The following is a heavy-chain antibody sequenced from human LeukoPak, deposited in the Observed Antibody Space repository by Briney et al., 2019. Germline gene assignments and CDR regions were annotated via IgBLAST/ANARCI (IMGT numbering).Heavy chain of an antibody. D-gene: IGHD1-26*01. CDR2: TYYSGST. Sequence: PSETLSLTCTVSGGSISSSSYYWGWIRQPPGKGLEWVGSTYYSGSTYYNPSLKSRVTISVDTSKNQFSLKLSSVTAADTAVYYCARGPFEYRIVGAAYFDYWGQGTLVTVSS. J-gene: IGHJ4*02. V-gene: IGHV4-39*01. CDR1: GGSISSSSYY. CDR3: ARGPFEYRIVGAAYFDY.